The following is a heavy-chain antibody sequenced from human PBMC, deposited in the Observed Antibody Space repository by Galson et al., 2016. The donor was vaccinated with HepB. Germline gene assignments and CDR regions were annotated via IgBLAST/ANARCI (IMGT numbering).Heavy chain of an antibody. J-gene: IGHJ4*02. D-gene: IGHD1-26*01. CDR2: IIPIIRTA. CDR1: GHIFSTYG. V-gene: IGHV1-69*13. CDR3: ARGVGATRGFGY. Sequence: SVKVSCKASGHIFSTYGIGWVRQAPGQGLEWMGGIIPIIRTAKYAQKFQGRVTITADESTSTAYMELRSLRSEDTAVYYCARGVGATRGFGYWGPGILVTVSS.